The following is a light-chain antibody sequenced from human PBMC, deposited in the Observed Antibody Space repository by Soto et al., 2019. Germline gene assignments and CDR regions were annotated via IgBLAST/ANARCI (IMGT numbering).Light chain of an antibody. V-gene: IGKV3-20*01. CDR2: GAS. J-gene: IGKJ5*01. CDR1: QSVTSNY. Sequence: DIVLTQSPGTLSLSPGERATLSCRASQSVTSNYLAWYQQKPGQAPRLLIYGASSRATGIPDRFSGSGSGTDFTLTISRLEPEDYAVYYCQQYDVSPPITFGQGTRLEIK. CDR3: QQYDVSPPIT.